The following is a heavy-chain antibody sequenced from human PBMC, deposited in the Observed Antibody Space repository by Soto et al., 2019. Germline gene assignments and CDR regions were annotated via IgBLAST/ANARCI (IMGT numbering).Heavy chain of an antibody. Sequence: SETLSLTCAVYGGSFSGYYWSWIRQPPGKGLEWIGEIYYSGSTYYNPSLKSRVTTSVDTSKNQFSLKLSSVTAADTAVYYCARLSGYGSWGQGTLVTVSS. CDR1: GGSFSGYY. CDR2: IYYSGST. V-gene: IGHV4-34*01. CDR3: ARLSGYGS. J-gene: IGHJ5*02. D-gene: IGHD3-22*01.